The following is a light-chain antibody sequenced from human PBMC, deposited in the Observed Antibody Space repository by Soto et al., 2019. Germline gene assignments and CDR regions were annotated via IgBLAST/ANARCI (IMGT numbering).Light chain of an antibody. Sequence: EIVMTQSPATLSVSPGERATLSCRASQSINNNLAWYQQKPGQAPRLLVYGASTRAAGIPARFSGSGSGTEFSLTISSLQSEDFAVYYCQQYVSTPPFTFGQGTKLEI. J-gene: IGKJ2*01. CDR2: GAS. V-gene: IGKV3-15*01. CDR1: QSINNN. CDR3: QQYVSTPPFT.